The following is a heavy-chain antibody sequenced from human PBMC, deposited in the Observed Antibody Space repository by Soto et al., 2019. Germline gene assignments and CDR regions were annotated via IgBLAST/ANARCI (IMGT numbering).Heavy chain of an antibody. Sequence: GASVKVSCKASGYTFTSYGISWVRQAPGQGLEWMGWISAYNGNTNYAQKLQGRVTMTTDTSTSTAYMELRSLRSDDTAVYYCATLGAVAGTRYYYYGMDVWGQGTTVTVSS. CDR1: GYTFTSYG. CDR2: ISAYNGNT. J-gene: IGHJ6*02. CDR3: ATLGAVAGTRYYYYGMDV. D-gene: IGHD6-19*01. V-gene: IGHV1-18*01.